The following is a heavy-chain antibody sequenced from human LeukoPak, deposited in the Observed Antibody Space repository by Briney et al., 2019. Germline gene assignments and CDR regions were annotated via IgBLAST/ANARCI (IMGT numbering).Heavy chain of an antibody. CDR3: ARMSPYSSPGY. CDR1: GYTFSIYD. J-gene: IGHJ4*02. V-gene: IGHV1-8*02. Sequence: GASVKVSCKASGYTFSIYDINWVRQATGQGLEWMGWMNPNTGNTGYAQKLQGRVTMTTDTSTSTAYMELRSLRSDDTAVYYCARMSPYSSPGYWGQGTLVTVSS. D-gene: IGHD6-13*01. CDR2: MNPNTGNT.